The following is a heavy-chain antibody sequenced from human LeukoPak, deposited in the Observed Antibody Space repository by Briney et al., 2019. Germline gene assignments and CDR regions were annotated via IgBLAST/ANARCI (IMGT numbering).Heavy chain of an antibody. Sequence: ASVTVSCKASGYTFTIYAMHWVRQAPGQRLEWMGWINAGNGNTKYSQKFQGRVTITRDTSASTAYMELSSLRSEDTAVYYCARKRTYYYGSGHENFDYWGQGTLVNVSS. CDR3: ARKRTYYYGSGHENFDY. V-gene: IGHV1-3*01. J-gene: IGHJ4*02. D-gene: IGHD3-10*01. CDR2: INAGNGNT. CDR1: GYTFTIYA.